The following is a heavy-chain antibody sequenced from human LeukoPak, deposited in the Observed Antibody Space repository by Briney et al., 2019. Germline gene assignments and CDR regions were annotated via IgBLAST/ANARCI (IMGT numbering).Heavy chain of an antibody. CDR2: RSATGIT. V-gene: IGHV4-39*01. D-gene: IGHD6-19*01. CDR1: GGSISISNHF. CDR3: AFSRWFWGAFDY. J-gene: IGHJ4*02. Sequence: SETLSLTCSVSGGSISISNHFWGWIRQPPGKGLEWIASRSATGITHYLPSLESRISVSLETSKSQFSLKLTSLTAADTAVYYCAFSRWFWGAFDYWGQGILVTASS.